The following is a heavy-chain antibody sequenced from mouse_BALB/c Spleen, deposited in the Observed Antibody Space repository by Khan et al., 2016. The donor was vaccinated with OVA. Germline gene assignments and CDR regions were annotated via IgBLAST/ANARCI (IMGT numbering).Heavy chain of an antibody. CDR2: IWSDGKT. CDR1: GFSLTTYG. Sequence: VQLKESGPDLVAPSQSLSITCTVSGFSLTTYGVHWVRQPPGKGLEWLGVIWSDGKTTYNSPLKSRLSISKDNSKSQVFLKMNSLQTDDTAMYHWSRSNFYAMDYWGQGTSVTVSS. V-gene: IGHV2-6-2*01. D-gene: IGHD2-5*01. J-gene: IGHJ4*01. CDR3: SRSNFYAMDY.